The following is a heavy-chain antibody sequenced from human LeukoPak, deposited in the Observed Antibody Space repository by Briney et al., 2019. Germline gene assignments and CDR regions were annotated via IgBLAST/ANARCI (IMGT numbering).Heavy chain of an antibody. CDR1: GGSISRYY. Sequence: SETLSVTCTESGGSISRYYWSWIRQTAGKGLWWIGRIYTSVSTNYNPSLKSRVTMSVDTSKDQFSLKLSSVTAADTAVYYCARDLYYYGSGSLADYWGQGTLVTVSS. J-gene: IGHJ4*02. CDR2: IYTSVST. CDR3: ARDLYYYGSGSLADY. V-gene: IGHV4-4*07. D-gene: IGHD3-10*01.